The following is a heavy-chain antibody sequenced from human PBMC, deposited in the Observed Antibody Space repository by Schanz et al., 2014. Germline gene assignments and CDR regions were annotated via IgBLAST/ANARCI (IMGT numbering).Heavy chain of an antibody. CDR3: ARDHVATTDYDCCFYYLDV. Sequence: VQSVHSGTEVQKLGASVKVSCQTSGYTFTAYGINWERQAPGQGLEWIGWISTQTGDTSYSQKMQGRVTMTRDVSSSTAFLELRSLRYDATAVYYCARDHVATTDYDCCFYYLDVWATGITVIVSS. CDR1: GYTFTAYG. D-gene: IGHD3-16*01. CDR2: ISTQTGDT. J-gene: IGHJ6*03. V-gene: IGHV1-18*01.